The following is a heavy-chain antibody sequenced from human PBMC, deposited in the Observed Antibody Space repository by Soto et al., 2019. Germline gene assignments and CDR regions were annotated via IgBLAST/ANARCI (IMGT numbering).Heavy chain of an antibody. J-gene: IGHJ6*03. Sequence: QVQLQQWGAGLLKPSETLSLTCAVYGGSFSGYQWSWIRQTPGKGLEWIGEINDSGNINYNPSLRSRFTILVDTAKKQISLKLSSVTAADTAVYFCARGLILWFGELSRRGGYYYYMEVWGKGTTVTVSS. CDR2: INDSGNI. D-gene: IGHD3-10*01. V-gene: IGHV4-34*01. CDR1: GGSFSGYQ. CDR3: ARGLILWFGELSRRGGYYYYMEV.